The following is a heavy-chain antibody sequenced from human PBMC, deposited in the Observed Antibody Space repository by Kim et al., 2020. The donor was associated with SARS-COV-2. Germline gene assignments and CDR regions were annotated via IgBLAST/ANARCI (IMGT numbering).Heavy chain of an antibody. CDR3: ARGARGIAVAGNIGY. D-gene: IGHD6-19*01. V-gene: IGHV3-13*04. Sequence: GGSLRLSCAASGFTFSSYDMHWVRQATGKGLEWVSAIGTAGDTYYPGSVKGRFTISRENAKNSLYLQMNSLRAGDTAVYYCARGARGIAVAGNIGYWGQGTLVTVSS. CDR2: IGTAGDT. J-gene: IGHJ4*02. CDR1: GFTFSSYD.